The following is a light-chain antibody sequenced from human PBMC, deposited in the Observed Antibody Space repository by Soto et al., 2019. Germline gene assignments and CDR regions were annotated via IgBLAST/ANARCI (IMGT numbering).Light chain of an antibody. CDR3: QKYNSAPWT. Sequence: DIQMTQSPSSLSASVGDRVTITCRASQGISNYLAWYQQKQGTVHKXLISAASTLQTGVPSRFSGGESGTDLTITISSLQPEDGETYDCQKYNSAPWTFGQGTKVDI. J-gene: IGKJ1*01. CDR2: AAS. CDR1: QGISNY. V-gene: IGKV1-27*01.